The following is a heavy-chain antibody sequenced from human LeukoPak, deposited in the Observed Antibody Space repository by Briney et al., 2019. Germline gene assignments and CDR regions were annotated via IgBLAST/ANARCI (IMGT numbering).Heavy chain of an antibody. CDR3: VRGYCTNGVCYRNAFDI. CDR1: GYTFTGYY. D-gene: IGHD2-8*01. V-gene: IGHV1-2*02. CDR2: INPNSGGT. Sequence: ASVKVSCKASGYTFTGYYMHWVRQAPGQGLEWMGWINPNSGGTNYAQKFQGRVTMTRDTSISTAYMELSRLRSDDTAVYYCVRGYCTNGVCYRNAFDIWGQGTMVTVSS. J-gene: IGHJ3*02.